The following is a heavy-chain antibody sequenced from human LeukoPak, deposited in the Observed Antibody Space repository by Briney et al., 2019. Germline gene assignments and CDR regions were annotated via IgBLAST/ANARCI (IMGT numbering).Heavy chain of an antibody. CDR1: GGSFSGYY. Sequence: SETLSLTCAVYGGSFSGYYWSWIRQPPGKGLEWIGEINHSGSTNYNPSLKSRVTISVDTSKNQFSLKLSSVTAADTAVYYCARGPDSSGYSNWFDPWGRGTLVTVSS. J-gene: IGHJ5*02. D-gene: IGHD3-22*01. V-gene: IGHV4-34*01. CDR2: INHSGST. CDR3: ARGPDSSGYSNWFDP.